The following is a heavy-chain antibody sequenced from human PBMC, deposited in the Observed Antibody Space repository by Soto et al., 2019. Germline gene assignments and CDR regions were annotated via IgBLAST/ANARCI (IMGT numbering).Heavy chain of an antibody. CDR1: GGPISSCY. V-gene: IGHV4-4*07. CDR3: ARDSGDGYKPSYYFDY. J-gene: IGHJ4*02. CDR2: IYTSGST. Sequence: SETLSLTCTVSGGPISSCYWSWIRQPAGKGLEWLGRIYTSGSTNYNPSLKSRVTMSVDTSKNQFSLKLSSVTAAYTAVYYCARDSGDGYKPSYYFDYWGQGTLVTVSS. D-gene: IGHD5-12*01.